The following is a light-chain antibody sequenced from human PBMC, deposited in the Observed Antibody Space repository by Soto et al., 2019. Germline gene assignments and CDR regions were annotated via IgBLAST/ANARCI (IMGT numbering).Light chain of an antibody. Sequence: QSALTQPSSVSGSPGQSITISCTGTSSDVGAYNYVSWYQQHPDKAPKLMIYEVSNRPSGVSNRFSGSKSGNTASLTISGLQAEDEADYYCSSYTSSSALVFVGGTKVTVL. V-gene: IGLV2-14*03. CDR2: EVS. J-gene: IGLJ2*01. CDR1: SSDVGAYNY. CDR3: SSYTSSSALV.